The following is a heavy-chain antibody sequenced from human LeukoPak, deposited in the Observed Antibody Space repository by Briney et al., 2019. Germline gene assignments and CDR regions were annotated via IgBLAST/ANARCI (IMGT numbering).Heavy chain of an antibody. CDR2: MLTAGTT. D-gene: IGHD2-2*01. CDR3: ARDSGVIIPAATVNYYYGMDV. J-gene: IGHJ6*02. Sequence: GGSLRLSCAASEFIVSSYYMSWVRQAPGKGLEWVSVMLTAGTTYYADSVKGRFTISRDDSKNMVYLQMNSLRAEDTAVYFCARDSGVIIPAATVNYYYGMDVWGQGTTVTVSS. CDR1: EFIVSSYY. V-gene: IGHV3-53*01.